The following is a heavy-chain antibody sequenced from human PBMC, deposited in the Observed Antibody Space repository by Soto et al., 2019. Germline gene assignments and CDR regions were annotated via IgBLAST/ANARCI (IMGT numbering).Heavy chain of an antibody. D-gene: IGHD2-8*01. CDR3: ARVVGYCTNGVCYYYYYYGMDV. J-gene: IGHJ6*02. V-gene: IGHV1-69*13. CDR2: IIPIFGTA. Sequence: SVKVSCKASGGTFSSYAISWVRQAPGQGLEWMGGIIPIFGTANYAQKFQGRVTITADESTSTAYMELSSLRSEDTAVYYCARVVGYCTNGVCYYYYYYGMDVWGQGTTVTVSS. CDR1: GGTFSSYA.